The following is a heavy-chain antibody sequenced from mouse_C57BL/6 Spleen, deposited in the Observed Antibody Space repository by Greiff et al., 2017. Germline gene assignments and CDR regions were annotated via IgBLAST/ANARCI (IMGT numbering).Heavy chain of an antibody. CDR2: IHPNSGST. J-gene: IGHJ3*01. Sequence: QVQLQQPGAELVKPGASVKLSCKASGYTFTSYWMHWVKQRPGQGLEWIGMIHPNSGSTNYNEKFKRKATLTEDKSSSTAYMQHSSLTSEESAVYYCATCTEFAYWGQGTLVTVSS. CDR1: GYTFTSYW. D-gene: IGHD1-1*01. V-gene: IGHV1-64*01. CDR3: ATCTEFAY.